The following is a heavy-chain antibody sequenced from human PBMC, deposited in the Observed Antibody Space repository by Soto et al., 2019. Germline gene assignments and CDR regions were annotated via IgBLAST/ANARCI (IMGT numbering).Heavy chain of an antibody. D-gene: IGHD2-15*01. CDR3: ARRYCSGGSCYFWYFDL. CDR1: GGTFSSYA. CDR2: IIPIFGTA. Sequence: ASVKVSCKASGGTFSSYAISWVRQAPGQGLEWMGGIIPIFGTANYAQKFQGRVTITADESTSTAYMELSSLRSEDTAVYYCARRYCSGGSCYFWYFDLWGRGTLVTASS. V-gene: IGHV1-69*13. J-gene: IGHJ2*01.